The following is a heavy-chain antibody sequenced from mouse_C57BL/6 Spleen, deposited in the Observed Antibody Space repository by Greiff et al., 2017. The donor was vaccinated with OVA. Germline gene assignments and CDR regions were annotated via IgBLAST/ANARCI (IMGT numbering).Heavy chain of an antibody. Sequence: QVHVKQSGAELVRPGASVTLSCKASGYTFTDYEMHWVKQTPVHGLEWIGAIDPETGGTAYNQKFKGKAILTADKSSSTAYMELRSLTSEDSAVYYCTDGSSLYAMDYWGQGTSVTVSS. CDR1: GYTFTDYE. J-gene: IGHJ4*01. V-gene: IGHV1-15*01. CDR3: TDGSSLYAMDY. CDR2: IDPETGGT. D-gene: IGHD1-1*01.